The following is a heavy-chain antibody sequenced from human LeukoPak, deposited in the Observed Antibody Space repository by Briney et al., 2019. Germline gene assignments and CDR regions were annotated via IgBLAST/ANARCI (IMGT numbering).Heavy chain of an antibody. D-gene: IGHD5-18*01. V-gene: IGHV3-7*01. CDR3: ARDLSGVAGYTYGRGIDY. Sequence: PGGSLRLSCAASGFTFSSHWMHWVRQAPGKGLEWVANIKQDGSEKYYVDSVKGRFTISRDNAKNSLYLQMNSLRAEDTAVYYCARDLSGVAGYTYGRGIDYWGQGTLVTVSS. J-gene: IGHJ4*02. CDR2: IKQDGSEK. CDR1: GFTFSSHW.